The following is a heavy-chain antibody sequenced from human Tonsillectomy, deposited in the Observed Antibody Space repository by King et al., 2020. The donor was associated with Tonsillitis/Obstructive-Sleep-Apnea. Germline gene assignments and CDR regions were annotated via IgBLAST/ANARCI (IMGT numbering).Heavy chain of an antibody. CDR3: ARDITGTTMGY. D-gene: IGHD1-7*01. CDR1: GGSVSSGSYY. J-gene: IGHJ4*02. V-gene: IGHV4-61*01. CDR2: IYYSGST. Sequence: QLQESGPGLVKPSETLSLTCTVSGGSVSSGSYYWSWIRQPPGKGLEWIGYIYYSGSTNYNPSLKSRVTISVDTSKNQFSLKLSSVTAAETAVYYCARDITGTTMGYWGQGTLVTVSS.